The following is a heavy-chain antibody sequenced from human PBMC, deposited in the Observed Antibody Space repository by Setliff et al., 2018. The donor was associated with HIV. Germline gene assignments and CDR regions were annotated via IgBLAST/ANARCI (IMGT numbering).Heavy chain of an antibody. Sequence: PSETLSLTCAVFGGSFTDYYWIWIRQPPGKGLEWIGEIYHSGSTHYNPSLKSRFIISVDTSKNQFSLKVNSMTAADTAVYYCARGRSRYYYDGSGYYVDYWGQGTLVTVSS. CDR2: IYHSGST. J-gene: IGHJ4*02. V-gene: IGHV4-34*01. CDR3: ARGRSRYYYDGSGYYVDY. CDR1: GGSFTDYY. D-gene: IGHD3-22*01.